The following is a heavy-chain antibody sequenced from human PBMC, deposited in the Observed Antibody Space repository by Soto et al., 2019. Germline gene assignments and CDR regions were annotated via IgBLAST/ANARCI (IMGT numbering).Heavy chain of an antibody. V-gene: IGHV2-5*02. CDR3: EHRRGGYNWDDGYFDY. CDR2: TSWDNDN. CDR1: GFSISTSGVG. D-gene: IGHD1-20*01. Sequence: QITLKESGPTLVKPTETLTLTCTFSGFSISTSGVGVGWIRQPPGKALEWLAFTSWDNDNRYNPSLRSRVTVAKDTSKNLVVLLMTNMDPVDTATYFCEHRRGGYNWDDGYFDYWGQGTLVTVSS. J-gene: IGHJ4*02.